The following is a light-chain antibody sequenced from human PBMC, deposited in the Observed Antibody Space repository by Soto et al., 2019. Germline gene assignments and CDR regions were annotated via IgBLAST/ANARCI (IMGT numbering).Light chain of an antibody. CDR2: DVS. CDR1: SSDVGGYNY. J-gene: IGLJ1*01. CDR3: SSYTDSSTLGA. Sequence: QSVLTQPASVSGSPGQSITISCTGTSSDVGGYNYVSWYQQHPGKAPKLIIYDVSNRPSGVSNRFSGSKSGNTASQTISGLQAEDEAHYYCSSYTDSSTLGAFGTGTKVTVL. V-gene: IGLV2-14*01.